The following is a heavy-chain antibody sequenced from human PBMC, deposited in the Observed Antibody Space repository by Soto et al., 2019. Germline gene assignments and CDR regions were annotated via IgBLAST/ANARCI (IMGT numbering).Heavy chain of an antibody. Sequence: PSETLSLTCTVSGVPISSYFWSWIRQPPGKGLELICCTYHTADTKYSPSLESRATISADPSKKQFSLRLSAVTAADTARYYCVGSNNPEFSFDYWGQRALVSVS. V-gene: IGHV4-59*01. CDR2: TYHTADT. CDR1: GVPISSYF. CDR3: VGSNNPEFSFDY. J-gene: IGHJ4*02.